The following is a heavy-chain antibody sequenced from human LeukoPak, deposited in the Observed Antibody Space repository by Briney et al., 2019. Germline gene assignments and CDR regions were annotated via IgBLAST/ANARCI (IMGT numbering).Heavy chain of an antibody. Sequence: GGSLRLSCAASGFPFNSHGMHWVRQAPGKGLEWVAVISYDGSNKYYADSVKGRFTISRDNSKNTLYLQMNSLRAEDTAVYYCARDNGPPGAPRDDFDYWGQGTLVTVSS. V-gene: IGHV3-30*03. CDR2: ISYDGSNK. J-gene: IGHJ4*02. D-gene: IGHD3-10*01. CDR1: GFPFNSHG. CDR3: ARDNGPPGAPRDDFDY.